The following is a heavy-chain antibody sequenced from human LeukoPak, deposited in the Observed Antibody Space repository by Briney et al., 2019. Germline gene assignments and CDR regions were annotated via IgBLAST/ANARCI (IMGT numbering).Heavy chain of an antibody. V-gene: IGHV4-39*01. D-gene: IGHD3-9*01. CDR3: ARQYYDILTGPRFDY. CDR1: GGSISSSSCY. J-gene: IGHJ4*02. CDR2: IYYSGST. Sequence: SETLSLTCTVSGGSISSSSCYWGWIRQPPGKGLEWIGSIYYSGSTYYNPSLKSRVTISVDTSKNQFSLKLSSVTAADTAVYYCARQYYDILTGPRFDYWGQGTLVTVSS.